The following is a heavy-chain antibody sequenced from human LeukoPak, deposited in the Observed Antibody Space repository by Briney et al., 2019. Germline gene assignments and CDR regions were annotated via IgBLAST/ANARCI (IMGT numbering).Heavy chain of an antibody. CDR2: IGSTGGST. CDR1: GFTFSSYA. Sequence: GGSLRLSCSASGFTFSSYAMYWVRQAPGKGLDYVSTIGSTGGSTDYADSVKGRFTISRDSSKNTLYLQMNSLRSEDTAVYYCAKGGGPYHLPTDYWGQGTLVTVSS. J-gene: IGHJ4*02. D-gene: IGHD2-2*01. CDR3: AKGGGPYHLPTDY. V-gene: IGHV3-64*04.